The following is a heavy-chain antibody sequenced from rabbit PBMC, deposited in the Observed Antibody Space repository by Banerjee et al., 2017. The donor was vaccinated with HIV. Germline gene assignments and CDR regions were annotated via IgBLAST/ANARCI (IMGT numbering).Heavy chain of an antibody. V-gene: IGHV1S45*01. J-gene: IGHJ4*01. D-gene: IGHD6-1*01. CDR3: ARATTTLNYGYDL. CDR1: GFSFSSSYW. Sequence: QEQLEESGGDLVKPEGSLTLTCTASGFSFSSSYWIYWVRQAPGKGLEWIACIYAGSSGSTYYASWAKGRFTISKTSSTTVTLQMTSLTAADTATYFCARATTTLNYGYDLWGPGTLVTVS. CDR2: IYAGSSGST.